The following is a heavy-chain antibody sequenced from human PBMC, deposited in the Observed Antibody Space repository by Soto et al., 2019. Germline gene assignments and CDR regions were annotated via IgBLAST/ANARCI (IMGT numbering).Heavy chain of an antibody. CDR3: ARGSSSSLDF. J-gene: IGHJ4*02. D-gene: IGHD6-6*01. CDR1: GFAVRHNY. Sequence: GGSLRLSCTASGFAVRHNYMTWVRQAPGKGLEWVSLIYSGGNTSYADSVKGRFTISRDSSKNTLSLQMDSLRGEDTAIYYCARGSSSSLDFWGQGTLVTVSS. V-gene: IGHV3-53*01. CDR2: IYSGGNT.